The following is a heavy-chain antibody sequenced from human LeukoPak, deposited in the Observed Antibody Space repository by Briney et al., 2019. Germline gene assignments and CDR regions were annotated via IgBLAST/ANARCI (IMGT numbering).Heavy chain of an antibody. CDR2: ISYSGST. V-gene: IGHV4-39*01. CDR3: ARFSPVDTAYNWFDP. D-gene: IGHD5-18*01. J-gene: IGHJ5*02. Sequence: SSETLSLTCTVSGGSISSSSYYWGWIRQPPGKGLEWIGSISYSGSTSYNPSLKSRVTISVDTSRNQFSLKLSSVTAADTAVYYCARFSPVDTAYNWFDPWGQGTLVTVSS. CDR1: GGSISSSSYY.